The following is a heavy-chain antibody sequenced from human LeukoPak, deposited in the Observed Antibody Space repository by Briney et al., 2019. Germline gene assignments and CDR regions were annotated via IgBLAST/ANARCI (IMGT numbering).Heavy chain of an antibody. CDR2: ISGSGGST. D-gene: IGHD2-2*01. V-gene: IGHV3-23*01. CDR1: GFTFSSYA. J-gene: IGHJ4*02. CDR3: AKPRGIVVVPAAMSH. Sequence: GALRLSCAASGFTFSSYAMSWVRQAPGKGLEWVSAISGSGGSTYYADSVKGRFTISRDYSKNTLYLQMNSLRAEDTAVYYCAKPRGIVVVPAAMSHWGQGTLVTVSS.